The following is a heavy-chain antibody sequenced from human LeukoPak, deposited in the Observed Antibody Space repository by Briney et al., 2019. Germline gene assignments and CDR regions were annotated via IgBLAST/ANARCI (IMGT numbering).Heavy chain of an antibody. CDR1: GFTFSDYY. D-gene: IGHD3-10*01. Sequence: GGSLRLSCAASGFTFSDYYMSWIRQAPGKGLEWVSYISSSSSYANYADSVKGRFTISRDNAKNSLYLQMNSLRAEDTAVYYCARGLWFGELSAYFDLWGRGTLVTVSS. CDR2: ISSSSSYA. V-gene: IGHV3-11*05. J-gene: IGHJ2*01. CDR3: ARGLWFGELSAYFDL.